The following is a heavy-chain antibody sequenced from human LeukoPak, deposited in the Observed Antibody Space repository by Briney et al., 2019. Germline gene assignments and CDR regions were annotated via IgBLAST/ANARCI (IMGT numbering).Heavy chain of an antibody. J-gene: IGHJ5*02. CDR1: GYTFTSYD. Sequence: ASVKVSCKASGYTFTSYDINWVRQATGQGLEWMGWMNPNSGNTGYAQKFQGRVTVTRNTSISTAYMELSSLRSEDTAVYYCARDMTTSGVDPWGQGTLVTVSS. D-gene: IGHD4-17*01. V-gene: IGHV1-8*01. CDR2: MNPNSGNT. CDR3: ARDMTTSGVDP.